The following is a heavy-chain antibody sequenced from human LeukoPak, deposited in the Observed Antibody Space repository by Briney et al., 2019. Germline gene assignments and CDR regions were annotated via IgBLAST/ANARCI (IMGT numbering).Heavy chain of an antibody. CDR2: INTNTGNP. CDR1: GYTFTSYA. V-gene: IGHV7-4-1*02. D-gene: IGHD3-16*02. J-gene: IGHJ4*02. Sequence: ASVKVSCKASGYTFTSYAMNWERQAPGQGLEWMGWINTNTGNPTYAQGFTGRFVFSLDTSVSTAYLQISSLKAEDTAVYYCAREFRMGELSLPDYWGQGTLVTVSS. CDR3: AREFRMGELSLPDY.